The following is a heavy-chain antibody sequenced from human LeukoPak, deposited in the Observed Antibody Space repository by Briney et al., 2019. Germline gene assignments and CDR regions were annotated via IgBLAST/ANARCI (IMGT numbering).Heavy chain of an antibody. CDR1: GDSVSKNSVA. D-gene: IGHD3-16*01. CDR3: ARDWGDGAGYDY. V-gene: IGHV6-1*01. J-gene: IGHJ4*02. Sequence: SQTLSLTCAISGDSVSKNSVAWNWIRQSPSRGLECLGRTYYRSKWYNDYAVSIKSRITINPDTSKNQFSLHLKSVTPEDTAVYYCARDWGDGAGYDYWGQGTLVTVSS. CDR2: TYYRSKWYN.